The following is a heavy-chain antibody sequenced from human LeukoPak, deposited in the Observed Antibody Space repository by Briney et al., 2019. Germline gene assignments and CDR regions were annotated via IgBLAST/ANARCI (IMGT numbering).Heavy chain of an antibody. CDR2: IYYSGTT. J-gene: IGHJ6*02. V-gene: IGHV4-59*01. CDR3: AREDPQTTVPEGMDV. D-gene: IGHD4-17*01. Sequence: PSETLSLTCTVSGGSISHYYWSWIRQSPGKGLEWIGFIYYSGTTNYNPSLKSRVTISVDTSRNQFSLQLRSVTAADTAVYYCAREDPQTTVPEGMDVWGQGTTVIVSS. CDR1: GGSISHYY.